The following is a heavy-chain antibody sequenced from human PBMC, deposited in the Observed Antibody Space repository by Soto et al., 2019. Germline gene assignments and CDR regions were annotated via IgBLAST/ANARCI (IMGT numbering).Heavy chain of an antibody. Sequence: QVQLVESGGGVVQPGRSLRLSCAASGFTFSSYGMHWVRQAPGKGLEWVAVISYDGSNKYYADSVKGRFTISRDNSKNTLYLQMNSLRAEDTAVYYCAKGGYYGSGSYYKGTYYYYGMDVWGQGTTVTVSS. CDR3: AKGGYYGSGSYYKGTYYYYGMDV. CDR1: GFTFSSYG. V-gene: IGHV3-30*18. J-gene: IGHJ6*02. CDR2: ISYDGSNK. D-gene: IGHD3-10*01.